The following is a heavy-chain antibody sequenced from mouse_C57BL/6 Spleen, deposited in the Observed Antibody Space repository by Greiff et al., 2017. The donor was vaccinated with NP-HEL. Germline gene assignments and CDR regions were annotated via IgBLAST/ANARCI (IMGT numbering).Heavy chain of an antibody. CDR3: ARRGYYGNYGDYAMDY. CDR2: IYPGDGDT. D-gene: IGHD2-1*01. Sequence: QVQLKESGAELVKPGASVKISCKASGYAFSSYWMNWVKQRPGKGLEWIGQIYPGDGDTNYNGKFKGKATLTADKSSSTAYMQLSSLTSEDSAVYFCARRGYYGNYGDYAMDYWGQGTSVTVSS. J-gene: IGHJ4*01. V-gene: IGHV1-80*01. CDR1: GYAFSSYW.